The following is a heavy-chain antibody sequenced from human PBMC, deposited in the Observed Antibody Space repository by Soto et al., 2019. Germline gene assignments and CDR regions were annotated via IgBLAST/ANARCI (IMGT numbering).Heavy chain of an antibody. Sequence: QVQLVQSGAEVKKPGASVKVSCKASGYTFTSYGITWVRQAPGQGLEWMGWISAYSGNTNYAQKLQSRLTMTTDTSTNTAYMELRSLRSDDTAVYYCARVVKAGDYGDYGRYYFDYWGHGTLVTVSS. V-gene: IGHV1-18*04. CDR3: ARVVKAGDYGDYGRYYFDY. D-gene: IGHD4-17*01. J-gene: IGHJ4*01. CDR1: GYTFTSYG. CDR2: ISAYSGNT.